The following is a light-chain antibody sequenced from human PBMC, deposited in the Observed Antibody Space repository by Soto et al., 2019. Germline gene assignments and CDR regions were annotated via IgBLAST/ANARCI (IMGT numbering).Light chain of an antibody. V-gene: IGLV1-47*01. Sequence: QSVLTQPPSASGAPGQRVTISCYGSSSNIGSNYVYWYQQLPGTAPKLLIYRNNQRRSGVPDRFSGSKSGTSASLAISGLGSEDEADYYCAAWDDTLSGVLFGGGTKLTVL. CDR2: RNN. J-gene: IGLJ2*01. CDR3: AAWDDTLSGVL. CDR1: SSNIGSNY.